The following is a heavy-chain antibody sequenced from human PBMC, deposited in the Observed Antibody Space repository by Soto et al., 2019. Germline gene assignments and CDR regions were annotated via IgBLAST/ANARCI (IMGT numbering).Heavy chain of an antibody. D-gene: IGHD5-18*01. CDR1: GYTFTSYG. CDR2: ISAYNGNT. Sequence: ASVKVSCKASGYTFTSYGISWVRQAPGQGLEWMGWISAYNGNTNYAQKLQGRVTMTTDTSTSTAYMELRSLRSDDTAVYYCASILLVGYGLEGESDWGQGTLVTVSS. CDR3: ASILLVGYGLEGESD. J-gene: IGHJ4*02. V-gene: IGHV1-18*01.